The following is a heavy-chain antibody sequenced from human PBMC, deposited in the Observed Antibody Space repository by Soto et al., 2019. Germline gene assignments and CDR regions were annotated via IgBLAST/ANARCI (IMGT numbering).Heavy chain of an antibody. CDR3: TRRNLWSYSYYCDY. CDR1: GFTFGDYA. V-gene: IGHV3-49*04. D-gene: IGHD1-26*01. J-gene: IGHJ4*02. CDR2: IRSKAYGGTT. Sequence: PXGCLRLSCTASGFTFGDYAMSWVRQAPGKGLECVGFIRSKAYGGTTEYAASVKGRFTISRDDCKSIAYLQMNSLKTEATAVYYCTRRNLWSYSYYCDYWGKGTLVTVAS.